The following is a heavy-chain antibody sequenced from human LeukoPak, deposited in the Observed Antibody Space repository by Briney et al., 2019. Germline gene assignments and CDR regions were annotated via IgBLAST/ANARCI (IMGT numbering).Heavy chain of an antibody. CDR1: GSTLTQLS. Sequence: ASVKVSCKVSGSTLTQLSMHWVRQAPGEGLEWMGGFDPEDGEAIYAQKFQGRVTMTEDTSTDTVYMELSSLRSEDTAVYYCARSRSLLWFGEYDYYYYGMDVWGQGTTVTVSS. CDR3: ARSRSLLWFGEYDYYYYGMDV. J-gene: IGHJ6*02. V-gene: IGHV1-24*01. CDR2: FDPEDGEA. D-gene: IGHD3-10*01.